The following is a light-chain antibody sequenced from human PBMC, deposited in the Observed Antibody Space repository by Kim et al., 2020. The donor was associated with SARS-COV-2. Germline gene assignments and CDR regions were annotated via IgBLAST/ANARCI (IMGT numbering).Light chain of an antibody. J-gene: IGLJ3*02. CDR3: NSRDSSGNHLV. V-gene: IGLV3-19*01. CDR1: SLRNSC. Sequence: RITCQGDSLRNSCASWNQQKPRQAPVVVIYGRNDRPSGIPDRFSGSNSGNTASLTITGAQAEDEANYYCNSRDSSGNHLVFGGGTQLTVL. CDR2: GRN.